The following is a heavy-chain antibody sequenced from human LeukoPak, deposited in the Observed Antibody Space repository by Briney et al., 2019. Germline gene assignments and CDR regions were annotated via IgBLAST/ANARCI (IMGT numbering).Heavy chain of an antibody. V-gene: IGHV1-69*13. CDR2: IIPIFGTA. CDR1: GGTFSSYA. CDR3: ASCSGGSCYSGDTWFDP. D-gene: IGHD2-15*01. J-gene: IGHJ5*02. Sequence: GASVKVSCTASGGTFSSYAISWVRQAPGQGLEWMGGIIPIFGTANYAQKFQGRVTITADESTSTAYMELSSLRSEDTAVCYCASCSGGSCYSGDTWFDPWGQGTLVTVSS.